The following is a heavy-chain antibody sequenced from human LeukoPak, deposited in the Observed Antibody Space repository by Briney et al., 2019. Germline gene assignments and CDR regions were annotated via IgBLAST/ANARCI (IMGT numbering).Heavy chain of an antibody. V-gene: IGHV3-30*02. D-gene: IGHD4-17*01. Sequence: GGSLRLSCAASGLTFSNYGIHWVRQAPGKGLEWVAFIRSDGSINYYADSVKGRFTISRDNSKNTLYVQMNSLRAEDTAVYYCAKTPNGGDYAYYFDSWGQGTLVTVSS. CDR3: AKTPNGGDYAYYFDS. CDR1: GLTFSNYG. J-gene: IGHJ4*02. CDR2: IRSDGSIN.